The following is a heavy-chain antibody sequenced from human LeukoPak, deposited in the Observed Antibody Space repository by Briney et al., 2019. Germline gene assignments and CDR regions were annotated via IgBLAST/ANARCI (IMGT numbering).Heavy chain of an antibody. D-gene: IGHD4-17*01. V-gene: IGHV4-39*07. CDR3: ARGSPYGDYPAFDY. CDR2: INHSGST. J-gene: IGHJ4*02. CDR1: GGSISSSSYY. Sequence: PSETLSLTCTVSGGSISSSSYYWSWIRQPPGKGLEWIGEINHSGSTNYNPSLKSRVTISVDTSKNQFSLKRSSVTAADTAVYYCARGSPYGDYPAFDYWGQGTLVTVSS.